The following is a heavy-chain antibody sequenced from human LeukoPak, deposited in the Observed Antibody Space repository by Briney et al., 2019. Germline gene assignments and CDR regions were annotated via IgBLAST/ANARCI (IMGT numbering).Heavy chain of an antibody. Sequence: ASVKVSCKASGYTFTNYAMNWVRQAPGQGLEWMGWINTNTGNPTYAQGFTGRFVFSLDTSVSTAYLQISSLKAEDTAVYYCARDPRQGTAMVPDYWGQGTLVTVSS. J-gene: IGHJ4*02. V-gene: IGHV7-4-1*02. D-gene: IGHD5-18*01. CDR3: ARDPRQGTAMVPDY. CDR1: GYTFTNYA. CDR2: INTNTGNP.